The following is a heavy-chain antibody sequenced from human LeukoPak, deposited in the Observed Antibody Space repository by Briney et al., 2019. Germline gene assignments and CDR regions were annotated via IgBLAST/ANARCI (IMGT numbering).Heavy chain of an antibody. D-gene: IGHD2-21*01. CDR1: GGSISSGSYY. Sequence: PSETLSLTCTVSGGSISSGSYYWGWIRQPPGKGLEWIGSIYYSGSTYYNPSLKSRVTISVDTSKNQFSLKLSSVTAADAAVYYCARFPDTSVVYFDYWGQGTLVTVSS. CDR3: ARFPDTSVVYFDY. CDR2: IYYSGST. V-gene: IGHV4-39*01. J-gene: IGHJ4*02.